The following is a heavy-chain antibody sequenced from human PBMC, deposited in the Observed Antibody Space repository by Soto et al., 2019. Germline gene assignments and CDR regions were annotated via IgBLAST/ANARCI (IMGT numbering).Heavy chain of an antibody. D-gene: IGHD6-13*01. J-gene: IGHJ5*02. CDR1: GGSFSSYY. V-gene: IGHV4-59*12. Sequence: SETLSLTCSVSGGSFSSYYWSWIRQPPGKGLEWIGYIFYSGSTNYNPSLKSRVTISVYTSKNQFSLKLSSVTAADTAVYYCARERPDGSRLDPWGQGTLVTVSS. CDR2: IFYSGST. CDR3: ARERPDGSRLDP.